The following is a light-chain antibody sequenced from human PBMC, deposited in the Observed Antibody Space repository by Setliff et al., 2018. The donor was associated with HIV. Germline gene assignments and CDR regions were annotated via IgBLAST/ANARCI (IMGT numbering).Light chain of an antibody. CDR1: SSNIGAGYD. CDR2: SNT. V-gene: IGLV1-40*01. Sequence: QSALTQPPSVSGAPGQRVTISCTGSSSNIGAGYDVCWHQHLPGTAPKLLIYSNTNRPSGVPDRFSGSKSATSASLDITGLQADDEADYYCQSFDSSLSGSIFGGGTK. J-gene: IGLJ2*01. CDR3: QSFDSSLSGSI.